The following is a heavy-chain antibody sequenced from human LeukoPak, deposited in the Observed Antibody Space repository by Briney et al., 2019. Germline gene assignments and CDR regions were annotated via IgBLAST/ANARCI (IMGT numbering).Heavy chain of an antibody. Sequence: SETLSLTCTVSGGSISSRNYYWGWIRQPPGKGLEWIGTVDYAGDTYHNPSLKSRVTMSIDTSKNQFSLKLTSVSAADTAVYYCARLGLWFGRTDYGGQGTLVTVSS. CDR2: VDYAGDT. J-gene: IGHJ4*02. CDR1: GGSISSRNYY. D-gene: IGHD3-10*01. V-gene: IGHV4-39*01. CDR3: ARLGLWFGRTDY.